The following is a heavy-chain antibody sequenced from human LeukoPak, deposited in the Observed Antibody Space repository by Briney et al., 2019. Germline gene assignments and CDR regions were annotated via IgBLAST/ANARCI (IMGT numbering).Heavy chain of an antibody. D-gene: IGHD1-26*01. CDR3: ASSRYSGSYDY. J-gene: IGHJ4*02. V-gene: IGHV3-7*01. CDR1: GFTFSSYW. Sequence: GGSLRLSCAASGFTFSSYWMSWVRQAPGKGLEWVANIKQDGSEKYYVDSVKGRFTISRDNAKNSLYLQMNSLRAEDTAVYYWASSRYSGSYDYWGQGTLVTVSS. CDR2: IKQDGSEK.